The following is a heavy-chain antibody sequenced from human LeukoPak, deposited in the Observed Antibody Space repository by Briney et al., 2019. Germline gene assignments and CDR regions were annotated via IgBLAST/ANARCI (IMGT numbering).Heavy chain of an antibody. Sequence: SETLSLTCTVSGGSLSNSSAYWRWIRQPPGKGLAWIGSIYYSKNTYYNPSLKSRVTISADTSKNQFSLTLGSVSATDTAVYYCVSPRGFSYGYFDYWGQGTLVTVSS. CDR3: VSPRGFSYGYFDY. CDR2: IYYSKNT. V-gene: IGHV4-39*01. CDR1: GGSLSNSSAY. D-gene: IGHD5-18*01. J-gene: IGHJ4*02.